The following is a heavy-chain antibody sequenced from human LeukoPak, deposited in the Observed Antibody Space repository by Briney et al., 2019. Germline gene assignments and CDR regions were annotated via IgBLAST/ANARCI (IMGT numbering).Heavy chain of an antibody. D-gene: IGHD6-19*01. Sequence: PGGSLRLSCAASGFTFSSYAMSWVRQAPGKGLEWVSAISGSGGSTYYADSVKGRFTISRDNSKNTLYLQMNSLRAEDTAEYYCAKDPPSRKYSSGWEDAFDIWGQGTMVTVSS. CDR2: ISGSGGST. J-gene: IGHJ3*02. CDR3: AKDPPSRKYSSGWEDAFDI. V-gene: IGHV3-23*01. CDR1: GFTFSSYA.